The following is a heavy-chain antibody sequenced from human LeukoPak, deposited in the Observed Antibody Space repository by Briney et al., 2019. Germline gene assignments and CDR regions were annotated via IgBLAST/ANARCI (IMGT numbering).Heavy chain of an antibody. CDR1: GFSFRNSW. D-gene: IGHD4/OR15-4a*01. V-gene: IGHV3-7*01. CDR2: TNEDESAK. CDR3: VRGVNRAYYI. J-gene: IGHJ3*02. Sequence: GGSLRLSCAASGFSFRNSWMAWVRQAPGKGLEWVALTNEDESAKYYVDSVKGRFTISRDNAKNSLFLQMNSLRDEDTAMYYCVRGVNRAYYIWGHGTMVTVSS.